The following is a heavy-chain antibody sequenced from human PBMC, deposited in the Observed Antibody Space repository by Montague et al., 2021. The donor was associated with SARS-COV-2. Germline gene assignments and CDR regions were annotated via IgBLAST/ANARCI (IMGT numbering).Heavy chain of an antibody. D-gene: IGHD4-23*01. CDR2: IDWDDDK. Sequence: PALVKPTQTLTLTCIFSGFSLSTSGMCVSWIRQPPGKALEWLALIDWDDDKYYSTSLKTRLTISKDTSKNQVVLTMTNMNPVDTATYYCARMTTVVTLRYYYYYGMDVWGQGTTVTVSS. J-gene: IGHJ6*02. CDR3: ARMTTVVTLRYYYYYGMDV. V-gene: IGHV2-70*01. CDR1: GFSLSTSGMC.